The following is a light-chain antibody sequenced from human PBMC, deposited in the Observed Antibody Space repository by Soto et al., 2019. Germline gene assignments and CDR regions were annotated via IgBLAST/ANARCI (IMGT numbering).Light chain of an antibody. Sequence: QSALTQPASVSGSPGQSITISCTGTSSDVGGYNYVSWYQQHPDKAPKLMIYDVTNRPSGLSNRFSGSKSGNTASLTISGLQAEDEADYHCSSFTSSNTVVFGGGTKLTVL. CDR3: SSFTSSNTVV. V-gene: IGLV2-14*03. J-gene: IGLJ3*02. CDR1: SSDVGGYNY. CDR2: DVT.